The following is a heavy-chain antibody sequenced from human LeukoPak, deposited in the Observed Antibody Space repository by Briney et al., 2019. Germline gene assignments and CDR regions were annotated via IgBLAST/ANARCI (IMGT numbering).Heavy chain of an antibody. CDR3: ARGPNGMSYSSGWYRSYYYYYYMDV. V-gene: IGHV4-38-2*01. CDR1: GYSISSGYY. Sequence: SETLSLTCAVSGYSISSGYYWGWIRQPPGKGLEWIGSIYHSGSTYYNPSLKSRVTISVDTSKNQFSLKLSSVTAPDTAVYYCARGPNGMSYSSGWYRSYYYYYYMDVWGKGTTVTVSS. J-gene: IGHJ6*03. CDR2: IYHSGST. D-gene: IGHD6-19*01.